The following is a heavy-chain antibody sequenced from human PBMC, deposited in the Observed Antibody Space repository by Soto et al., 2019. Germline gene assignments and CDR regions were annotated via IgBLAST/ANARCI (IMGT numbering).Heavy chain of an antibody. CDR3: ARGVWVRYQEDYYYYGMDV. CDR1: GFTFRNYG. D-gene: IGHD2-2*01. V-gene: IGHV3-30*03. CDR2: MSYDGGKQ. Sequence: GGSLRLSCGASGFTFRNYGMHWVRQGPGKGLEWVAIMSYDGGKQYYGDSVKGRFTISRDNSKNTLYLEMNSLRAEDSAVYYCARGVWVRYQEDYYYYGMDVWGQGTTVTVSS. J-gene: IGHJ6*02.